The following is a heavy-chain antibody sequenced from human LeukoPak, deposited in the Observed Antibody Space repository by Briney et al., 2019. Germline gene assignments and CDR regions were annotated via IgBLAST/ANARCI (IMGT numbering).Heavy chain of an antibody. J-gene: IGHJ4*02. CDR3: ATFTPVAGNFDY. CDR1: GFTFSSYW. D-gene: IGHD6-19*01. CDR2: IKQDGSEK. Sequence: GGSPRLSCAASGFTFSSYWMGWVRQAPGKGLEWVANIKQDGSEKYYVDSVKGRFTISRDNAKNSLYLQMNSLRAEDTAVYYCATFTPVAGNFDYWGQGTLVTVSS. V-gene: IGHV3-7*01.